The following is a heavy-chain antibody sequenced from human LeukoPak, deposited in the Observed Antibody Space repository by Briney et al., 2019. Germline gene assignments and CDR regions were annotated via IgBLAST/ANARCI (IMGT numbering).Heavy chain of an antibody. CDR2: FDPEDGET. D-gene: IGHD3-22*01. V-gene: IGHV1-24*01. CDR1: GYTLTELS. Sequence: ASVKVSCKVFGYTLTELSMHWVRQAPGKGLEWMGGFDPEDGETIYAQKFQGRVTMTEDTSTDTAYMELSSLRSEDTAVYYCATGSGYDSSGYSNYYYYYMDVWGKGTTVTVSS. J-gene: IGHJ6*03. CDR3: ATGSGYDSSGYSNYYYYYMDV.